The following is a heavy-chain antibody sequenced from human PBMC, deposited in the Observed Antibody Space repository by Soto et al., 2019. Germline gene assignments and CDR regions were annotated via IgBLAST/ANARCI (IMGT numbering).Heavy chain of an antibody. CDR2: AHHSGRT. CDR3: AGLNFDLLTGKYAFDI. CDR1: GDSMTSSNW. Sequence: PSETLSLTCTVSGDSMTSSNWWNWVRQPPGKGLEWIGEAHHSGRTNYNPSLRSRVTISVDKSQNHFSLQLTSVTAADTAVYYCAGLNFDLLTGKYAFDIWGQGTMVTVSS. V-gene: IGHV4-4*02. J-gene: IGHJ3*02. D-gene: IGHD3-9*01.